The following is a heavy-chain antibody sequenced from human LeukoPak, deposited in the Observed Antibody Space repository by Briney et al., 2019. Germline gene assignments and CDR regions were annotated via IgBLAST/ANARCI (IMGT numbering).Heavy chain of an antibody. CDR1: GFTLSSYA. D-gene: IGHD3-22*01. Sequence: GGSLRLSCAASGFTLSSYAMSWVRQAPGKGLEWVSAISGRGDSTYYADSVKGRFTISRDNSKNTLYLQMNSLRAEDTTVYYCAKPHLPYYYDSSGPASWGQGTLVTVSS. V-gene: IGHV3-23*01. CDR2: ISGRGDST. CDR3: AKPHLPYYYDSSGPAS. J-gene: IGHJ5*02.